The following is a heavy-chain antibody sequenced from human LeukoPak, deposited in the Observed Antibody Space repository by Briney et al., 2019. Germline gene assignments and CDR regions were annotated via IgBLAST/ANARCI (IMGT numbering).Heavy chain of an antibody. CDR1: GFTSSSYS. D-gene: IGHD2-21*02. V-gene: IGHV3-21*01. Sequence: PGGSLRLSCAASGFTSSSYSMNWVRQAPGKGLEWVSSISSSSSYIYYADSVKGRFTISRDNAKNSLYLQMNSLRAEDTAVYYCARDHVVVTAFDAFDIWGQGTMVTVSS. J-gene: IGHJ3*02. CDR2: ISSSSSYI. CDR3: ARDHVVVTAFDAFDI.